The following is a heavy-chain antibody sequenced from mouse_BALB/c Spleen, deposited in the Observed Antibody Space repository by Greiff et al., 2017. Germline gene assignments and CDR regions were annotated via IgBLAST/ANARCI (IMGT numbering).Heavy chain of an antibody. J-gene: IGHJ4*01. Sequence: EVQRVESGGGLVQPGGSRKLSCAASGFTFSSFGMHWVRQAPEKGLEWVAYISSGSSTIYYADTVKGRFTISRDNPKNTLFLQMTSLRSEDTAMYYCARYLLYAMDYWGQGTSVTVSS. CDR2: ISSGSSTI. CDR1: GFTFSSFG. CDR3: ARYLLYAMDY. V-gene: IGHV5-17*02. D-gene: IGHD5-1*01.